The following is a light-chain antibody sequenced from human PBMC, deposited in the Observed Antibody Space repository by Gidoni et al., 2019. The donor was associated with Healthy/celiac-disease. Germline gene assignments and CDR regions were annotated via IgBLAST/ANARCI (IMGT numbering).Light chain of an antibody. Sequence: EIVITQAPATLSVSPGERATLSCRASQSVRSNLAWYQQKPGPAPTLLIYVASTRATGIPARFSGSGSGTEFTLTISSLQSEDFAVYSCQQYNNWPPLFTFGPGTKVDIK. J-gene: IGKJ3*01. CDR1: QSVRSN. V-gene: IGKV3-15*01. CDR2: VAS. CDR3: QQYNNWPPLFT.